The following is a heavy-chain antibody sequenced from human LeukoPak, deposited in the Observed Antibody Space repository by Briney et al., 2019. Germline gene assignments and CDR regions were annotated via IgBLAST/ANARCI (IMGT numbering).Heavy chain of an antibody. CDR3: ATGPLGGSYTVAFDI. CDR1: GYTFTSYY. V-gene: IGHV1-46*01. D-gene: IGHD1-26*01. Sequence: ASVKVSCKASGYTFTSYYMHWVRQAPGQGLEWMGIINPSGGSTSYAQKFQGRVTMTEDTSTDTAYMELSSLRSEDTAVYYCATGPLGGSYTVAFDIWGQGTMVTVSS. CDR2: INPSGGST. J-gene: IGHJ3*02.